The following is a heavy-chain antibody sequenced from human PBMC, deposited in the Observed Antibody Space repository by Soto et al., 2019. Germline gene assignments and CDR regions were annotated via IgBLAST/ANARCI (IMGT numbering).Heavy chain of an antibody. V-gene: IGHV5-51*01. Sequence: GEALKISCKGCGDSFTSYWSGWVRQMPGKGLEWMGIIYPGDSDTRYSPSFQGQVTISADKSISTAYLQWSSLQASDTAMYYCERKPYRRGWYGVLAYRGKGTLDPVSP. CDR2: IYPGDSDT. J-gene: IGHJ1*01. D-gene: IGHD6-19*01. CDR3: ERKPYRRGWYGVLAY. CDR1: GDSFTSYW.